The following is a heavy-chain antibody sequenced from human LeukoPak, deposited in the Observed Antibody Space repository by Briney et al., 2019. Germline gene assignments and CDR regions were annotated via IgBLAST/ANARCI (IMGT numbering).Heavy chain of an antibody. CDR3: ATADWESFYFDS. CDR2: TSYSEGT. J-gene: IGHJ4*02. CDR1: GGSVSRGGYY. Sequence: SETLSLTCTVSGGSVSRGGYYWNWIRQHPGKGLEWIGFTSYSEGTYYNPSLMSRITISVDRSQSQFSLKMRDVTAADTAVYFCATADWESFYFDSWGQGALVAVSS. V-gene: IGHV4-31*03. D-gene: IGHD1-26*01.